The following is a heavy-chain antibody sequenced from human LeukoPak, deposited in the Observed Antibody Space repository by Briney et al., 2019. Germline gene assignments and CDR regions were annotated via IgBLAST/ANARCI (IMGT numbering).Heavy chain of an antibody. CDR1: GFTFSSYS. D-gene: IGHD2-2*02. V-gene: IGHV3-21*04. J-gene: IGHJ4*02. Sequence: PGGSLRLSCAASGFTFSSYSMNWVRQAPGKGLEWVSSISSSSSYMYYADSVKGRFTISRDNSKNMLFLQMNSLRADDTATYYCALSWYTTKDSDYWGQGTLVTVSS. CDR2: ISSSSSYM. CDR3: ALSWYTTKDSDY.